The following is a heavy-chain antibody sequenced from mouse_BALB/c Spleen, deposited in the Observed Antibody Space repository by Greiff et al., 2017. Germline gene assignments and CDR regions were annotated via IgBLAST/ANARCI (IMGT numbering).Heavy chain of an antibody. CDR3: AREGITTGFAY. CDR2: INPYNDGT. Sequence: VQLQQSGPELMKPGASVKISCKASGYSFTSYVMHWVKQKPGQGLEWIGYINPYNDGTKYNEKFKGKATLTSDKSSSTAYMELSSLTSEDSAVYYCAREGITTGFAYWGQGTLVTVSA. V-gene: IGHV1-14*01. J-gene: IGHJ3*01. CDR1: GYSFTSYV. D-gene: IGHD1-1*01.